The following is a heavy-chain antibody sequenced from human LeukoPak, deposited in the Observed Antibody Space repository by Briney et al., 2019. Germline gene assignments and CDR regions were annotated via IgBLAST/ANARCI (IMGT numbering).Heavy chain of an antibody. CDR1: GGSFSGYY. CDR2: INHSGST. D-gene: IGHD2-15*01. Sequence: ETSETLSLTCAVYGGSFSGYYWSWIRQPPGKGLEWIGEINHSGSTNYNPSLKSRVTISVDTSKNQFSLKLSSVTAADTAVYYCASILDCSGCSCHDAFDIWGQGTMVTVSS. V-gene: IGHV4-34*01. J-gene: IGHJ3*02. CDR3: ASILDCSGCSCHDAFDI.